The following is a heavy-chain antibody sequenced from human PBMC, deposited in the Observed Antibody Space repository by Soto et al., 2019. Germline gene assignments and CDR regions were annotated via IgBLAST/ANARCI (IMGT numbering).Heavy chain of an antibody. Sequence: ASVEVSCEAPGYTFTGSYMQWVQQAPGQGLEWIGWINLNSGGTNYAQKFQDRVTITRDTSTSTAYMELSSLRSDDTAVYYCAADRGLNWNYHLDYYYYVMDVWGQGTTVTVSS. D-gene: IGHD1-7*01. CDR3: AADRGLNWNYHLDYYYYVMDV. CDR1: GYTFTGSY. V-gene: IGHV1-2*02. J-gene: IGHJ6*02. CDR2: INLNSGGT.